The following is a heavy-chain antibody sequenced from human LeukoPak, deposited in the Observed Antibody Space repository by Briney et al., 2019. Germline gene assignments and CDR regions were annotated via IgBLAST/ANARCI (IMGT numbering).Heavy chain of an antibody. CDR3: ARTGVDIVATTAFDY. Sequence: SETLSLTCTVSGYSISSGYYWGWIRQPPGKGLEWIGSIYHSGSTYYNPSLKSRVTISVDTSKNQFSLKLSSVTAADTAVYYCARTGVDIVATTAFDYWGQGTLVTVSS. CDR1: GYSISSGYY. D-gene: IGHD5-12*01. J-gene: IGHJ4*02. V-gene: IGHV4-38-2*02. CDR2: IYHSGST.